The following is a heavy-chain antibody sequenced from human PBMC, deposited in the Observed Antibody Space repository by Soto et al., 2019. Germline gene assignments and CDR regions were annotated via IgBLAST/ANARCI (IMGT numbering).Heavy chain of an antibody. D-gene: IGHD2-2*01. J-gene: IGHJ3*02. CDR3: ARDYCSSTSCYYGDAFDI. CDR2: INPNSGGT. CDR1: GYTFTGYY. Sequence: ASVKVSCKASGYTFTGYYMHWVRQAPGQGLEWMGWINPNSGGTNYAQKFQGWVTMTRDTSISTAYMELSRLRSDDTAVYYCARDYCSSTSCYYGDAFDIWGQGTMVTVSS. V-gene: IGHV1-2*04.